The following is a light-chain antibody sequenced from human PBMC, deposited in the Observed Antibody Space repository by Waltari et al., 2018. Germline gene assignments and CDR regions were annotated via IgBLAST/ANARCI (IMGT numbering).Light chain of an antibody. J-gene: IGLJ2*01. V-gene: IGLV3-25*03. CDR1: ALPKQY. Sequence: SYELTQPPSVSVSPGQTARITCSGDALPKQYAYWYQQKPGQAPGLVIYKDMERPSGSPERFAGSSSGTTVTLTISGVQAEDEADYYCQSADSSGTYVVFGGGTKLTVL. CDR3: QSADSSGTYVV. CDR2: KDM.